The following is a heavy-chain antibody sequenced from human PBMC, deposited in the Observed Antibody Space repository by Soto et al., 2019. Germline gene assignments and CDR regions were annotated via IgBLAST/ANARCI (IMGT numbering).Heavy chain of an antibody. CDR1: GGSFSGYY. D-gene: IGHD1-26*01. CDR3: ARGSWEYGMDV. V-gene: IGHV4-34*01. CDR2: INHSGST. J-gene: IGHJ6*02. Sequence: PSETLSLTCAVYGGSFSGYYWSWIRQPPGKGLEWIGEINHSGSTNYNPSLKSRVTISVDTSKNQFSLKLSSVTAADTAVYYCARGSWEYGMDVWGQGTTVTVSS.